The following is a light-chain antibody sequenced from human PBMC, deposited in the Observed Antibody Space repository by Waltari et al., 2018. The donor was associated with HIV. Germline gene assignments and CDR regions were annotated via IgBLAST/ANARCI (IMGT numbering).Light chain of an antibody. J-gene: IGLJ3*02. CDR1: SSNIGSNY. V-gene: IGLV1-47*01. Sequence: QSVLTQPPSASGTPGQRVTIHCSGSSSNIGSNYVYWYQQLPGTAPKLLIYRNNQRPSGVPDRLSGSKSGTSASLAISGLRSEDEADYYCAAWDDSLSGLVFGGGTKLTVL. CDR2: RNN. CDR3: AAWDDSLSGLV.